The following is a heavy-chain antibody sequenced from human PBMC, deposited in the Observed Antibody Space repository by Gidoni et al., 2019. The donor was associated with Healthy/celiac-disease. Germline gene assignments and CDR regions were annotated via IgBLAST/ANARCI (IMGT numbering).Heavy chain of an antibody. CDR1: GFTFSSYE. CDR2: ISSSGSTI. D-gene: IGHD3-10*01. V-gene: IGHV3-48*03. CDR3: ARLFGDPPHDAFDI. J-gene: IGHJ3*02. Sequence: EVQLVESGGGLVQPGGSLRLSCAASGFTFSSYEMNWVRQAPGKGLEWVSYISSSGSTIYYADSVKGRFTISRDNAKNSLYLQMNSLRAEDTAVYYCARLFGDPPHDAFDIWGQGTMVTVSS.